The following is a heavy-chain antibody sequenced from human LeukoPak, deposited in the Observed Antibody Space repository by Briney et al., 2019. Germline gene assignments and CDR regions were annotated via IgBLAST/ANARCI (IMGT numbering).Heavy chain of an antibody. CDR2: IDGSGDKR. CDR3: AKVQMGTGWTFDF. J-gene: IGHJ4*02. CDR1: GFTVSSNY. D-gene: IGHD6-19*01. V-gene: IGHV3-23*01. Sequence: PGGSLRLSCAASGFTVSSNYMSWVRQAPGKGLEWVSSIDGSGDKRYYADSVKGRFTISRDNSKNTLFLQMNGLRAEDTAAYYCAKVQMGTGWTFDFWGQGTLVTVSS.